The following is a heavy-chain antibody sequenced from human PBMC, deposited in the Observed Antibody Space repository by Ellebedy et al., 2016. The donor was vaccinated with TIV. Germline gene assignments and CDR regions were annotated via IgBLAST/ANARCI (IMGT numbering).Heavy chain of an antibody. CDR3: ARDRVVSNWFDP. CDR1: GGTFTRHS. CDR2: IIPIFGTV. J-gene: IGHJ5*02. Sequence: AASVKVSCKASGGTFTRHSFSWVRQAPGQGLEWMGGIIPIFGTVSYAQKFQGRVTITADESTSTAYMELSSLRSEDTAVYYCARDRVVSNWFDPWGQGTLVTVSS. V-gene: IGHV1-69*13. D-gene: IGHD2-15*01.